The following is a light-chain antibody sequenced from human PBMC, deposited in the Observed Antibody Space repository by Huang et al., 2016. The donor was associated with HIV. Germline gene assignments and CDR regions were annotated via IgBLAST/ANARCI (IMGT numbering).Light chain of an antibody. J-gene: IGKJ1*01. Sequence: EIVMTQSPGTLSLSPGERATLSCRPSQSVSSNLAWYQHKPGQAPRLVIYGASTRATGVPARFSGSGSGTEFTLTISSLQSDDFVVYYCQQYQDWPRTFGQGTKVEIK. V-gene: IGKV3-15*01. CDR1: QSVSSN. CDR3: QQYQDWPRT. CDR2: GAS.